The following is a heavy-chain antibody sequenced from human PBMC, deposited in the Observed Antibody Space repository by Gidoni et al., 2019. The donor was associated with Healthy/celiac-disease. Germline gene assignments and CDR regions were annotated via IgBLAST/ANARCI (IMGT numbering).Heavy chain of an antibody. CDR2: ISYDGSNK. V-gene: IGHV3-30*18. D-gene: IGHD6-19*01. Sequence: QVKLVESGGGVVQPGRCLRLSFAASGFVFSSSGIHWVRQAPGTGLEWMSVISYDGSNKYYADSVKGRFTISRDNSKNTLYLQMNSLRAEDTAVYYCAKTRGEQWLLPTWDVFDIWGQGTMVTVS. CDR3: AKTRGEQWLLPTWDVFDI. J-gene: IGHJ3*02. CDR1: GFVFSSSG.